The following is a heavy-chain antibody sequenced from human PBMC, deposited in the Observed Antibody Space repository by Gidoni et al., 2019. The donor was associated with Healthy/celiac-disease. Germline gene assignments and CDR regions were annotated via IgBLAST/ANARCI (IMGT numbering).Heavy chain of an antibody. CDR2: IYYSGST. V-gene: IGHV4-59*01. CDR1: GGSISSYY. CDR3: ARVGKQWLAKYYMDV. D-gene: IGHD6-19*01. J-gene: IGHJ6*03. Sequence: QVQLPESGPGLVQPSETLSLTCTVAGGSISSYYWSWIRQPPGKGLEWIGYIYYSGSTNYNPSFKSRVTISVDTSKNQFSLKLSYVTAADTAVYYWARVGKQWLAKYYMDVWGKGTTVTVSS.